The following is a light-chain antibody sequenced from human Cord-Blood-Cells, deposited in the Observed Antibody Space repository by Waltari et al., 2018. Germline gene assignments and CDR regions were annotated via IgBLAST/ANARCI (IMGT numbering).Light chain of an antibody. CDR3: QQYDNRPLT. J-gene: IGKJ4*01. CDR1: QDISNY. CDR2: DAS. Sequence: DIQMTQSPSSLSASVGDRVTITCQASQDISNYLNWYQQKPGKAPKLLTYDASNLETGVPSRVSGSGSGTDFTFTISSLQPEEIATYYCQQYDNRPLTVGGGTKVEIK. V-gene: IGKV1-33*01.